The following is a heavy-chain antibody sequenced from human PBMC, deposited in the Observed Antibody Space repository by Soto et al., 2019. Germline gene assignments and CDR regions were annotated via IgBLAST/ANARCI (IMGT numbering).Heavy chain of an antibody. V-gene: IGHV4-31*03. CDR2: IYYSGST. CDR1: GGSISSGGYY. Sequence: SETLSLTCTVSGGSISSGGYYWSWIRQHPGKGLEWIGYIYYSGSTYYNPSLKSRVTISVDTSKNQFSLKLSSVTAADTAVYYWARGIVVVTAPLSGMDVWGQGTTGTGSS. D-gene: IGHD2-21*02. J-gene: IGHJ6*02. CDR3: ARGIVVVTAPLSGMDV.